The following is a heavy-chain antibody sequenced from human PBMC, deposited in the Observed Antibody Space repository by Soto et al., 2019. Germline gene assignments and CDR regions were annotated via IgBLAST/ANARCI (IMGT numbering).Heavy chain of an antibody. Sequence: QPGGSLRLSCAASGFTFSSYAMHWVRQAPGKGLEWVAVISYDGSNKYYADSVKGRFTISRDNSKNTLYLQMNSLRAEDTAVYYCARDGIGATGPFFDYWGQGTLVTVSS. CDR3: ARDGIGATGPFFDY. CDR2: ISYDGSNK. CDR1: GFTFSSYA. V-gene: IGHV3-30-3*01. D-gene: IGHD1-26*01. J-gene: IGHJ4*02.